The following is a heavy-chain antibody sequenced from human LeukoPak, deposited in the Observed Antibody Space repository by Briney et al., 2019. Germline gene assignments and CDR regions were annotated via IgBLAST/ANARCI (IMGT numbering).Heavy chain of an antibody. CDR3: ARDGHYYDSSGYYSLDY. V-gene: IGHV3-30*04. CDR2: ISYDGSNK. Sequence: GGSLRLSCAASGFTFSSYAMHWVRQAPGKGLEWVAVISYDGSNKYYADSVKGRFTISRDSSKNTLYLQMNSLRAEDTAVYYCARDGHYYDSSGYYSLDYWGQGTLVTVSS. D-gene: IGHD3-22*01. J-gene: IGHJ4*02. CDR1: GFTFSSYA.